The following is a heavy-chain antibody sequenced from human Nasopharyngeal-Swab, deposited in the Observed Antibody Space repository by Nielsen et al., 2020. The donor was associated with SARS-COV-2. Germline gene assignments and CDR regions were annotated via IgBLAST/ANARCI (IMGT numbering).Heavy chain of an antibody. CDR3: ARRGFITGRAGYYYYMDV. Sequence: SETLSLTCTVSGGSISSYYWSWIRQPPGKGLEWIGYIYYSGSTNYNPSLKSRVTISVDTSKNQFSLKLRSVTAADTAVYYCARRGFITGRAGYYYYMDVWGKGTTVTVSS. CDR2: IYYSGST. J-gene: IGHJ6*03. D-gene: IGHD1-20*01. V-gene: IGHV4-59*08. CDR1: GGSISSYY.